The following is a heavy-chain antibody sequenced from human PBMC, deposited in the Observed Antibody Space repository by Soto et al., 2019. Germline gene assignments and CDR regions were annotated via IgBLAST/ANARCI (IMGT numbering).Heavy chain of an antibody. CDR1: GGSVIRGCYY. V-gene: IGHV4-31*03. CDR2: IYYSGST. CDR3: ARVCDYVWGSYRYRQYAFDI. D-gene: IGHD3-16*02. Sequence: CLSSPVSGGSVIRGCYYLSCKRPHPGNCLEWIGYIYYSGSTYYNPSLKSRVTISVDTSKNQFSLKLSSVTAADTAVYYCARVCDYVWGSYRYRQYAFDIWGQGTMVS. J-gene: IGHJ3*02.